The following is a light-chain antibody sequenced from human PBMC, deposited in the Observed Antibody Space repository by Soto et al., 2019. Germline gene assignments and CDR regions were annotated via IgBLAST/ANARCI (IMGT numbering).Light chain of an antibody. V-gene: IGKV3-15*01. J-gene: IGKJ5*01. CDR2: GAS. CDR1: QSVSSN. Sequence: VMTQSQDHLTVSPGERATLSCRASQSVSSNLAWYQQKPGQAPRLLIYGASTRATGIPARFSGSGSGTEFTLTISSLQSEDFAVYYCQQYNNWPPITFGQGTRPAIK. CDR3: QQYNNWPPIT.